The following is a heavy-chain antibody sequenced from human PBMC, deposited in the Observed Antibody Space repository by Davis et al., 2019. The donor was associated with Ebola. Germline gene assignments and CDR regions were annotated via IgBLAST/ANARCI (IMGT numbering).Heavy chain of an antibody. J-gene: IGHJ4*02. CDR2: IYYSGST. V-gene: IGHV4-59*01. D-gene: IGHD6-19*01. CDR3: ARVRAGTLFDY. Sequence: PSETLSLTCTVSGGSISSYYWSWIRQPPGKGLEWIGYIYYSGSTNYNPSLKSRVTISVDTSKNQFSLKLSSVTAADTAVYYCARVRAGTLFDYWGQGTLVTVSS. CDR1: GGSISSYY.